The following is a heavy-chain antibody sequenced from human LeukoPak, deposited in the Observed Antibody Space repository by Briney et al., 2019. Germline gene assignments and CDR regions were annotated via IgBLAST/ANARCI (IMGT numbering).Heavy chain of an antibody. V-gene: IGHV1-69*13. CDR2: IIPIFGTA. CDR1: GGTFSSYA. J-gene: IGHJ5*02. D-gene: IGHD6-19*01. Sequence: GASVKVSCKASGGTFSSYAISWVRQAPGQGLEWMGGIIPIFGTANYAQKFQGRVTITADESTSTAYMELSSLRSEDTAVYYCARDSSGWYVGYNWFDPWGQGTLVTVSS. CDR3: ARDSSGWYVGYNWFDP.